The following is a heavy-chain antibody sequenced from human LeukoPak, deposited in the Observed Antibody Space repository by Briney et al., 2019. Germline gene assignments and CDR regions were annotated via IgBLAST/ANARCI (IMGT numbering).Heavy chain of an antibody. V-gene: IGHV1-46*01. D-gene: IGHD3-22*01. Sequence: AASVTVSRKASGYTFTSYDLHWVRPPPGPGLAWVGIINPSGGSTSYAQKFQGRVTMTRETSTSTVYMELSSLRSEDTAVYYCARDPDYYDSSGYTFDYWGQGTLVTVSS. CDR3: ARDPDYYDSSGYTFDY. CDR1: GYTFTSYD. J-gene: IGHJ4*02. CDR2: INPSGGST.